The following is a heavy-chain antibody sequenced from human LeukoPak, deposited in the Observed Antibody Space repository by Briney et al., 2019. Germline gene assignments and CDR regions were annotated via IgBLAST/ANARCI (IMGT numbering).Heavy chain of an antibody. Sequence: GGSLRLSCSASEFTFSGYWMSWVRQAPGKGLEWVAVISYDGSNKYYADSVKGRFTISRDNSKNTLYLQMNSLRAEDTAVYYCARDSCSSTSCYSAFDYWGQGTLVTVSS. CDR3: ARDSCSSTSCYSAFDY. J-gene: IGHJ4*02. V-gene: IGHV3-30-3*01. D-gene: IGHD2-2*01. CDR2: ISYDGSNK. CDR1: EFTFSGYW.